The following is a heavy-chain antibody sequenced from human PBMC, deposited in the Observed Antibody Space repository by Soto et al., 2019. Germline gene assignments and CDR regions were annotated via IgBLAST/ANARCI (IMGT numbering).Heavy chain of an antibody. V-gene: IGHV3-30-3*01. J-gene: IGHJ6*02. CDR3: ASLYSSSSVHYYGMDV. Sequence: QVQLVESGGGVVQPGRSLRLSCAASGFTFSSYAMHWVRQAPGKGLEWVAVISYDGSNKYYADSVKGRFTISRDNSKNPLYLQMNSLRAEDTAVYYCASLYSSSSVHYYGMDVWGQGTTVTVSS. D-gene: IGHD6-6*01. CDR2: ISYDGSNK. CDR1: GFTFSSYA.